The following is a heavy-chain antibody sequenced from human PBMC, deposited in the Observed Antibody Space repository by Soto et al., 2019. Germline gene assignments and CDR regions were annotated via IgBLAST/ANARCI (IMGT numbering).Heavy chain of an antibody. CDR1: GGSISSGGYY. D-gene: IGHD2-15*01. Sequence: TLSLTCTVSGGSISSGGYYWSWIRQHPGKGLEWIGYTYYSGSTYYNPSLKSRVTISVDTSKNQFSLRLSSVTAADTAVYYCARVRGCSGGSCYPWYFDYWGQGTLVTVSS. CDR2: TYYSGST. V-gene: IGHV4-31*03. CDR3: ARVRGCSGGSCYPWYFDY. J-gene: IGHJ4*02.